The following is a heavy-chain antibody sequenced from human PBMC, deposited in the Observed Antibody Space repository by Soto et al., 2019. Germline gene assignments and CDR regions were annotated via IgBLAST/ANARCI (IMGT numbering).Heavy chain of an antibody. J-gene: IGHJ4*02. V-gene: IGHV5-51*01. CDR2: IYPGDSDT. D-gene: IGHD6-19*01. Sequence: PRESLKISCKGSGYSFTSYWIGWVRQMPGKGLEWMGIIYPGDSDTRYSPSFQGQVTISVDKSISTAYLQWSSLKASDTAMYYCSRPSSGWYDPFYYWGQGSLVPVSS. CDR1: GYSFTSYW. CDR3: SRPSSGWYDPFYY.